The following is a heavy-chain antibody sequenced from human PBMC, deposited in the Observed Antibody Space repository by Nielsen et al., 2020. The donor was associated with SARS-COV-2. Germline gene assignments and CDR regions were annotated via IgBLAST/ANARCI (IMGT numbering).Heavy chain of an antibody. CDR1: GYTFTNNY. CDR2: ISGYNGNT. Sequence: ASVKVSCKASGYTFTNNYMHWVRQAPGQGLEWMGWISGYNGNTNYAQKVQGRVTMTTDTSTSTAYMELSSLRYEDTAVYYCARGGVNGWVDQWGQGTLVTVSS. J-gene: IGHJ5*02. CDR3: ARGGVNGWVDQ. V-gene: IGHV1-18*04. D-gene: IGHD2-8*01.